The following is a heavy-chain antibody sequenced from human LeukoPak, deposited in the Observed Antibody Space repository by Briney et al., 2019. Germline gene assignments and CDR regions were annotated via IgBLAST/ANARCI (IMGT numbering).Heavy chain of an antibody. CDR1: GGSISSYY. D-gene: IGHD6-19*01. Sequence: PSETLSLTCTVSGGSISSYYWSWIRQPPGKGLEWLGYIYYSGSTNYNPSLKSRVTISVDTSKNQFSLKLSSVTAADTAVYYCAREGSEWLAYNWFDPWGQGTLVTVSS. CDR3: AREGSEWLAYNWFDP. J-gene: IGHJ5*02. CDR2: IYYSGST. V-gene: IGHV4-59*01.